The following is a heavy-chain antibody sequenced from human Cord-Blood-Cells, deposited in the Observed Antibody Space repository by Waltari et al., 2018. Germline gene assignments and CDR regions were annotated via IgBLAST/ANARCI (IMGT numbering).Heavy chain of an antibody. CDR2: IYPGDSDT. D-gene: IGHD3-22*01. V-gene: IGHV5-51*01. Sequence: EVQLLQSVAEVKKPGESLKISCKGPGYSFTSYWICWVRQLPGKGLEWMGIIYPGDSDTRYRPSFQGQVTISADKSISTAYLQWSSLKAADTAMYYCARHRYYYDSSGYCDYWGQGTLVTVSS. CDR1: GYSFTSYW. CDR3: ARHRYYYDSSGYCDY. J-gene: IGHJ4*02.